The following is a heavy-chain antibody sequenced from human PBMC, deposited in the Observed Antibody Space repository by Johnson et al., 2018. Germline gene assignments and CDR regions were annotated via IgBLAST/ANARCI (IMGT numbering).Heavy chain of an antibody. Sequence: VELVESGGGLVQPGGSLRLSCAASGFTFSRSWMSWIRQAPGKGLEWVANIKQDGSEKYYVDSVKGRFTISRDNAKNSLYLQMNSLRAEDTAVYYCAKDRVVVVPAAIYYYGMDVWGQGTTVTVSS. D-gene: IGHD2-2*02. CDR3: AKDRVVVVPAAIYYYGMDV. J-gene: IGHJ6*02. CDR2: IKQDGSEK. V-gene: IGHV3-7*01. CDR1: GFTFSRSW.